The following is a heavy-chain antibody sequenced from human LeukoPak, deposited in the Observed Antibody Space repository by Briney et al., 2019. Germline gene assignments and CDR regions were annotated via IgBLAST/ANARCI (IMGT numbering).Heavy chain of an antibody. V-gene: IGHV3-23*01. Sequence: GGSLRLSCAASGFTFSSYWMNWVRQAPGKGLEWVSAISDSGGSTYYADSVKGRFTISRDNSKNTLYLQMNSLRAEDTAVYYCAKDAPVVVVATGWYSDLWGRGTMVTVSS. J-gene: IGHJ2*01. CDR3: AKDAPVVVVATGWYSDL. D-gene: IGHD2-2*01. CDR1: GFTFSSYW. CDR2: ISDSGGST.